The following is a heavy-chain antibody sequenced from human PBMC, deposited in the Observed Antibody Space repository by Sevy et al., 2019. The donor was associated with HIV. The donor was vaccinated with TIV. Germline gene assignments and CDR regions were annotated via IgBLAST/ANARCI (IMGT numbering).Heavy chain of an antibody. CDR2: IRYDGSDK. CDR3: AKDLAGPGRRYFHY. V-gene: IGHV3-30*02. J-gene: IGHJ4*02. CDR1: GFTFSNFG. D-gene: IGHD6-13*01. Sequence: GGSLRLSCTASGFTFSNFGMHWVRQVPGKGLEWVTFIRYDGSDKYYAASVKGRFTISRDDSKNTLYLQMDRLRAEDTAIYYCAKDLAGPGRRYFHYWGQGTLVTVSS.